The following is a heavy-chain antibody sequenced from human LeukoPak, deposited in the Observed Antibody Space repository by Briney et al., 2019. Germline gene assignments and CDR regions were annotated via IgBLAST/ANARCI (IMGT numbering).Heavy chain of an antibody. D-gene: IGHD6-13*01. V-gene: IGHV1-2*02. CDR1: GYTFTSYY. Sequence: ASVKVSCKASGYTFTSYYMHWVRQAPGQGLEWMGWINPNSGGTNYAQKFQGRVTMTRDTSISTAYMELSRLRSDDTAVYYCAGRLSWAESNDDYWGQGTLVTVSS. CDR3: AGRLSWAESNDDY. J-gene: IGHJ4*02. CDR2: INPNSGGT.